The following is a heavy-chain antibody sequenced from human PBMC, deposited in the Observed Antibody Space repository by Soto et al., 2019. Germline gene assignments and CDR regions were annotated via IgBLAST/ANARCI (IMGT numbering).Heavy chain of an antibody. CDR3: ARETQAAEP. D-gene: IGHD2-15*01. Sequence: EVQLVESGGGLVQPGGSLRLSCAASGFTFSSYWMTWVRQAPGKGLECVANIKQDGSDKYYVDSVKGRFTISRDNAKKSMYLQMNSLRVEDRVVYYCARETQAAEPWGQGNLVNVCS. CDR2: IKQDGSDK. J-gene: IGHJ4*02. V-gene: IGHV3-7*03. CDR1: GFTFSSYW.